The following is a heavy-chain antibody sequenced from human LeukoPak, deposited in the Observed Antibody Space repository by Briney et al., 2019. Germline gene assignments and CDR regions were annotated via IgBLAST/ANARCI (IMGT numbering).Heavy chain of an antibody. V-gene: IGHV3-23*01. CDR3: AKAQSGYSDLEY. J-gene: IGHJ4*02. D-gene: IGHD4-17*01. CDR1: GSTFSSYA. Sequence: PGGSLRLSCAASGSTFSSYAMSWVRQAPGKGLEWVSVISGSGGTTYYADSVKGRFTISRDNSKNTLYMQMNSLRAEDTAVYYCAKAQSGYSDLEYWGQGTLVTISS. CDR2: ISGSGGTT.